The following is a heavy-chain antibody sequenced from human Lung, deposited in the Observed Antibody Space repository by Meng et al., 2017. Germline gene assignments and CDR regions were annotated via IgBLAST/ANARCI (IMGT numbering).Heavy chain of an antibody. J-gene: IGHJ4*02. CDR1: VGPFSTHT. Sequence: QVQLVQSGAEVKKPGSSVKVACKTSVGPFSTHTFSWVRQAPGQGLEWMGGLIAVFDKTKAAPRFQDRVTFTADESTSTAYMELSSLTFDDTAVYFCARGRRNEPLFDYWGQGTLVTVSS. D-gene: IGHD1-14*01. CDR2: LIAVFDKT. V-gene: IGHV1-69*13. CDR3: ARGRRNEPLFDY.